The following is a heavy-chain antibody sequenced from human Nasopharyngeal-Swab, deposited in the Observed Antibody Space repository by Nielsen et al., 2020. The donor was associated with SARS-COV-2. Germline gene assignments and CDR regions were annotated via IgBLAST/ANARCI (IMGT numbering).Heavy chain of an antibody. CDR3: AKTLAPRGYFDY. CDR2: ISGSGGST. CDR1: GFTFSSYA. V-gene: IGHV3-23*01. D-gene: IGHD3-10*01. Sequence: GESLKISCAASGFTFSSYAMSWVRQAPGKGLEWVSAISGSGGSTYYADSVKGRFTISRDNSKNTLYLQMNSLRAEDTAVYYCAKTLAPRGYFDYWGQGTPVTVSS. J-gene: IGHJ4*02.